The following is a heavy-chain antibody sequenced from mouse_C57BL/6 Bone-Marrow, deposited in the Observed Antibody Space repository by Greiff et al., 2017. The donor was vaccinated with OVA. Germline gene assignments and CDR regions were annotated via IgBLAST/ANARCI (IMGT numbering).Heavy chain of an antibody. J-gene: IGHJ1*03. D-gene: IGHD1-1*01. V-gene: IGHV7-3*01. CDR3: ARYPYGSSYYWYFDV. Sequence: EVQLVESGGGLVQPGGSLSLSCAASGFTFTDYYMSWVRQPPGKALEWLGFIRNKANGYTTESSASVKGRFTISSDNSQSILYLQMNALRAEDSATYYCARYPYGSSYYWYFDVWGTGTTVTVSS. CDR1: GFTFTDYY. CDR2: IRNKANGYTT.